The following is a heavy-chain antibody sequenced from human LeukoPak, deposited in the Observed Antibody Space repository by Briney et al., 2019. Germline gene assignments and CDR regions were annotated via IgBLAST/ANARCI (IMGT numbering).Heavy chain of an antibody. CDR1: GYTFTSYY. Sequence: ASVKVSCRASGYTFTSYYMHWVRQAPGQGLEWMGLINPTGDSTGYAQKLQGRVTMTTDTSTSTAYMELRSLRSDDTAVYYCAREAGPGGSGSYSHYYYMDVWGKGTTVTVSS. J-gene: IGHJ6*03. V-gene: IGHV1-46*01. D-gene: IGHD3-10*01. CDR2: INPTGDST. CDR3: AREAGPGGSGSYSHYYYMDV.